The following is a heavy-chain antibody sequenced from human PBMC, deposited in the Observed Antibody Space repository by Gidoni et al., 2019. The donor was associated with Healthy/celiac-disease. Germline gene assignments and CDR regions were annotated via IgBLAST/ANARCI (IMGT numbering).Heavy chain of an antibody. J-gene: IGHJ5*02. CDR2: ISGSGGST. D-gene: IGHD1-7*01. Sequence: EVQLVESGGGLVQPGGSLRLSCAASGFTFSSYAMSWVRQAPGKGLEWVSAISGSGGSTYYADSVKGRFTISRDNSKNTLYLQMNSLRAEDTAVYYCAKDWGSRTGTTYNWFDPWGQGTLVTVSS. CDR3: AKDWGSRTGTTYNWFDP. CDR1: GFTFSSYA. V-gene: IGHV3-23*04.